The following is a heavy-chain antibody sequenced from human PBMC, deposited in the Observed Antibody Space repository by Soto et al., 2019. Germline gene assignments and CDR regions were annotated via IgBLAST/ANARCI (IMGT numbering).Heavy chain of an antibody. D-gene: IGHD3-10*01. Sequence: QITLKESGPSLVKPTQTLTLTCSFSGFSLSSNGVGVGWIRQPPGKALEFLALVYWDDDKRYSPSLKSRLTIPQDTPNNQLALTLTTLAPVDTPTYNRAHNFRVSGSYTGDRFDSGGQGTRVTVPS. CDR2: VYWDDDK. V-gene: IGHV2-5*02. CDR3: AHNFRVSGSYTGDRFDS. CDR1: GFSLSSNGVG. J-gene: IGHJ5*01.